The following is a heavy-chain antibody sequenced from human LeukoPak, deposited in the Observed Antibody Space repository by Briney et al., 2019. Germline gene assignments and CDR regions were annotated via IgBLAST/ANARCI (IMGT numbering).Heavy chain of an antibody. J-gene: IGHJ4*02. CDR1: GYTFTGYY. Sequence: ASVKVSCKASGYTFTGYYMHWVRQAPGQGLEWMGWINPNSGGTNYAQKFQDRVTMTRDTSISTAYMELSRLRSDDTAVYYCARLPSGSYRYFDYWGQGTLATVSS. V-gene: IGHV1-2*02. D-gene: IGHD1-26*01. CDR3: ARLPSGSYRYFDY. CDR2: INPNSGGT.